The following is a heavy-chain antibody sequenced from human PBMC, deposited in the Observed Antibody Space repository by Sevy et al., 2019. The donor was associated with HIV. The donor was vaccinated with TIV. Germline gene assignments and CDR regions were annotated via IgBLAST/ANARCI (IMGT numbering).Heavy chain of an antibody. Sequence: SQTLSLTCAISGDSVSTSSATWNWFRQSPSRGLEWLGRTYYRSTWYSDYEVSVKGRVTINPHTSKNQFSLHLESVTPEDTAVYFCARGDELNSHYYGMDVWGQGTTVTVSS. CDR1: GDSVSTSSAT. D-gene: IGHD1-7*01. V-gene: IGHV6-1*01. CDR3: ARGDELNSHYYGMDV. CDR2: TYYRSTWYS. J-gene: IGHJ6*02.